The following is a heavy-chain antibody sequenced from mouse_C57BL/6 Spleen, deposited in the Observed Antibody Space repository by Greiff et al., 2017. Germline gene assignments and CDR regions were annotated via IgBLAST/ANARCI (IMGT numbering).Heavy chain of an antibody. Sequence: VQLQQSGPGLVQPSQSLSITCTVSGFSLTSYGVHWVRQSPGKGLEWLGVIWRGGSTDYNAAFMSRLSITKDNSKSQVFFKMNSLQADDTAIYYCAKKGGSTMITSYAMDYWGQGTSVTVSS. J-gene: IGHJ4*01. CDR3: AKKGGSTMITSYAMDY. V-gene: IGHV2-5*01. CDR2: IWRGGST. CDR1: GFSLTSYG. D-gene: IGHD2-4*01.